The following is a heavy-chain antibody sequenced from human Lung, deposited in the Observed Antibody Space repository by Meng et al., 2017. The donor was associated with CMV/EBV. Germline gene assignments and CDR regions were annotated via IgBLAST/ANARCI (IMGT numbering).Heavy chain of an antibody. CDR2: INPNSGGT. J-gene: IGHJ6*02. V-gene: IGHV1-2*02. CDR1: GYNFTGYY. Sequence: ASXXVSXKASGYNFTGYYIRWVRQAPGQGLEWMGWINPNSGGTNYAQKFQGRITMTGDTSITTAYMELSRLRSDDMAVYHCARIKRYCTGGTCSSTGYYGMDVWXQGTTVTVSS. D-gene: IGHD2-8*02. CDR3: ARIKRYCTGGTCSSTGYYGMDV.